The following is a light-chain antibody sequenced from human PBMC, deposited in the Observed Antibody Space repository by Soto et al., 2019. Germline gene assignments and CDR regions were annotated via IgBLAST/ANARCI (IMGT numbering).Light chain of an antibody. Sequence: QSALTQPPSASGSPGQSVTISCTGTSSDVGGYNYVSWYQQHPGKAPKLMIDDVSKRPSGVPDRFSGSKSGNTASLTVAGLEAEDEADYYCSSYAGRNNGVFGGGTKVTVL. J-gene: IGLJ3*02. CDR3: SSYAGRNNGV. V-gene: IGLV2-8*01. CDR2: DVS. CDR1: SSDVGGYNY.